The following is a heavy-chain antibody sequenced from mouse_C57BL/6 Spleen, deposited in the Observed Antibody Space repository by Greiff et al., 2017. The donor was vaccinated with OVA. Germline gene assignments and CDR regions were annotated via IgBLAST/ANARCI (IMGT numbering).Heavy chain of an antibody. CDR2: INPDSSTI. CDR3: ARDYDYDYYYAMDY. D-gene: IGHD2-4*01. Sequence: CAASGIDFSRYWMSWVRRAPGKGLEWIGEINPDSSTINYAPSLKDKFIISRDNAKNTLYLQMSKVRSEDTALYYCARDYDYDYYYAMDYWGQGTSVTVSS. V-gene: IGHV4-1*01. CDR1: GIDFSRYW. J-gene: IGHJ4*01.